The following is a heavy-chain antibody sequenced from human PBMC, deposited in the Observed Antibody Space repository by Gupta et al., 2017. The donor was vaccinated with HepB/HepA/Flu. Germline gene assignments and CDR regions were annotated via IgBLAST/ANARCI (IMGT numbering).Heavy chain of an antibody. Sequence: YGGSTYYNPSLKSRVTISVDTSKNQFSLKLSSVTAADTAVYYCARRGHWNHPGSYYYYYYMDVWGKGTTVTVSS. V-gene: IGHV4-31*02. J-gene: IGHJ6*03. CDR3: ARRGHWNHPGSYYYYYYMDV. CDR2: YGGST. D-gene: IGHD1-1*01.